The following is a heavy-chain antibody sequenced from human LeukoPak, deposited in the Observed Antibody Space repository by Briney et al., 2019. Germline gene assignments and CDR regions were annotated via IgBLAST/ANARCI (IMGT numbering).Heavy chain of an antibody. J-gene: IGHJ4*02. CDR3: ARITISEIDY. Sequence: SETVSLTCTVSGHSISSSNYYWGWIRQPPGKGLEWIGSIYYSGSTYYNPSLKSRVTISVDTSKNQFSLKLSSVTAADTAVYYCARITISEIDYWGQGTLVTVSS. D-gene: IGHD3-3*01. CDR2: IYYSGST. CDR1: GHSISSSNYY. V-gene: IGHV4-39*01.